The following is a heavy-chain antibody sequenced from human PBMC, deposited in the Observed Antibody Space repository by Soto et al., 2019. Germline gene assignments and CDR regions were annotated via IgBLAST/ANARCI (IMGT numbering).Heavy chain of an antibody. CDR3: ARGTGAASENTIDY. V-gene: IGHV1-46*01. CDR2: INPSDGCT. J-gene: IGHJ4*02. CDR1: GYTLTRYY. Sequence: QVQLVQSGAEVKKPGASVKVSCKASGYTLTRYYMHWVRQAPGHGLEWMGIINPSDGCTNYAQEFQGRVTMTRDTSTSTVYMELSSLRSEDTAVYHCARGTGAASENTIDYWGQGTLVTVSS. D-gene: IGHD2-8*02.